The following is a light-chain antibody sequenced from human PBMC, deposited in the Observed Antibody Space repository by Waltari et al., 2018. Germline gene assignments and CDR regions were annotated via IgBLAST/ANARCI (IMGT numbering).Light chain of an antibody. Sequence: SSGLTQPPSVSVSPGQTTRITCSGDVLSKRFAYWYQQKSGQAPLLLIFKDSERPSGIPERFSGSSSGTTVTLTISGVQPEDEADYYCQSADISTSSLIFAGGTKLTVL. CDR1: VLSKRF. CDR2: KDS. V-gene: IGLV3-25*03. J-gene: IGLJ2*01. CDR3: QSADISTSSLI.